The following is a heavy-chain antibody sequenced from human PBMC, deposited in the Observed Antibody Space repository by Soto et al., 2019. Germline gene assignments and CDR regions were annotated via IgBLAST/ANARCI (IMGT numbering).Heavy chain of an antibody. J-gene: IGHJ4*02. CDR3: AKAGGSNWDRGVDC. Sequence: GGSLRLSCAASGFTFSSYAMSWVRQAPGKGLEWVSAISGSGGSTYYADSVKGRFTISRDNSKNTLYLQMNSLRAEDTAVYYCAKAGGSNWDRGVDCWGQGTLVTVSS. V-gene: IGHV3-23*01. CDR1: GFTFSSYA. D-gene: IGHD6-13*01. CDR2: ISGSGGST.